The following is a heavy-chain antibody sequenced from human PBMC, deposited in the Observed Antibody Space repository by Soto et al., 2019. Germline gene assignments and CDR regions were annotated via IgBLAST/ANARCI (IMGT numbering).Heavy chain of an antibody. CDR1: GGSTSSSTYY. CDR3: ARQRRYYYDSSGYPDY. CDR2: VYYTGST. J-gene: IGHJ4*02. D-gene: IGHD3-22*01. Sequence: KTSETLSLTCSVSGGSTSSSTYYWGWIRQPPGKGLEWIGSVYYTGSTFYNPSLKSRVTISVDTSKNQFSLRLSSVTAADTAVYYCARQRRYYYDSSGYPDYWGQGTLVTVSS. V-gene: IGHV4-39*01.